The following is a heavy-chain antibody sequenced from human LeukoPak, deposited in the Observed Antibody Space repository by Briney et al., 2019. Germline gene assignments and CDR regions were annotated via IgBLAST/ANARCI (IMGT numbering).Heavy chain of an antibody. CDR1: GYTFTGYY. D-gene: IGHD3-16*02. Sequence: ASVKVSCKASGYTFTGYYMHWVRQAPGQGLEWMGWINPNSGGTNYAQKFQGRVTMTRDTSISTAYMELSRLRSDDTAVYYCAGDLFSMITFGGVIVYDAFDIWGQGTMVTVSS. CDR2: INPNSGGT. J-gene: IGHJ3*02. CDR3: AGDLFSMITFGGVIVYDAFDI. V-gene: IGHV1-2*02.